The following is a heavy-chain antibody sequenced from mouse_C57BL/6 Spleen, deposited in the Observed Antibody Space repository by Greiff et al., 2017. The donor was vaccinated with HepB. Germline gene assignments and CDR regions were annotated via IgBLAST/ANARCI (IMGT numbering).Heavy chain of an antibody. CDR1: GFTFSSYT. CDR2: ISGGGGNT. J-gene: IGHJ3*01. Sequence: EVKLMESGGGLVKPGGSLKLSCAASGFTFSSYTMSWVRQTPEKRLEWVATISGGGGNTYYPDSVKGRFTISRDNAKNTLYLQMSSLRSEDTALYYCARRGHYSNSFAYWGQGTLVTVSA. D-gene: IGHD2-5*01. CDR3: ARRGHYSNSFAY. V-gene: IGHV5-9*01.